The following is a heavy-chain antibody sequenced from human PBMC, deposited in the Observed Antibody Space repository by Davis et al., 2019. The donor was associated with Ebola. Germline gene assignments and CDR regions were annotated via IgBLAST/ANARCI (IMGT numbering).Heavy chain of an antibody. CDR1: GFTFSSYA. CDR3: AKDSRLTAAGTVYFDY. D-gene: IGHD6-13*01. V-gene: IGHV3-23*01. CDR2: ISGSGGST. J-gene: IGHJ4*02. Sequence: GESLKISCAASGFTFSSYAMSWVRQAPGKGLEWVSAISGSGGSTYYADSVKGRFTISRDNSKNTLYLQMNSLRAEDTAVYYCAKDSRLTAAGTVYFDYWGQGTLVTVSS.